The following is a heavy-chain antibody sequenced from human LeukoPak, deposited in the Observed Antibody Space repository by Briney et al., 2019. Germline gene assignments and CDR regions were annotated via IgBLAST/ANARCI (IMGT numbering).Heavy chain of an antibody. V-gene: IGHV1-69*13. Sequence: SVKVSCKASGGTFSSYAISWVRQAPGQGLEWMGGIIPIFGTANYAQKFQGRVTITADESTSTAYMELSSLRSEDTAVYYCASFSARGGSYGYWGQGTLVTVSS. J-gene: IGHJ4*02. CDR3: ASFSARGGSYGY. CDR2: IIPIFGTA. D-gene: IGHD1-26*01. CDR1: GGTFSSYA.